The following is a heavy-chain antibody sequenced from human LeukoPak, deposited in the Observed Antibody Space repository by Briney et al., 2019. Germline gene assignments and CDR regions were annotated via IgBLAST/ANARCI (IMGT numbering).Heavy chain of an antibody. V-gene: IGHV4-4*07. Sequence: SETLSLTCTVSGDSISSYFWNWIRQPAGKGLEWIGLIYTSGSTNFNPSLKSRVTMSVDTSKNQFSLKLTSVTAADTAVYYCARTPDYYYYYMDVWGKGTTVTVSS. J-gene: IGHJ6*03. CDR3: ARTPDYYYYYMDV. CDR1: GDSISSYF. CDR2: IYTSGST.